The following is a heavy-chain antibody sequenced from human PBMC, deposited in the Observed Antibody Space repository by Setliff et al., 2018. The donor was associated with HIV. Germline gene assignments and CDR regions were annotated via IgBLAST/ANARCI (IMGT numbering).Heavy chain of an antibody. D-gene: IGHD4-17*01. CDR3: ARDGPQTYGDYERYYFDY. CDR1: GGSISSSNYY. V-gene: IGHV4-39*07. CDR2: IYYSGST. J-gene: IGHJ4*02. Sequence: SETLSLTCTVSGGSISSSNYYWGWIRQPPGKGLEWIGSIYYSGSTYYNPSLKSRVTISVDTSKNQFSLKLSSVTAADTAVYYCARDGPQTYGDYERYYFDYWGQGTLVTVSS.